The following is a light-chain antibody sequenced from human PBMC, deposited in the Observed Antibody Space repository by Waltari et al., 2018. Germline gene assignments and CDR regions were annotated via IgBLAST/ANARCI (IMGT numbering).Light chain of an antibody. Sequence: DIQMTQSPSSLSAFMGESVTITCRTSQIIKNYLNWYPQKPGKPPKLLIYGTSSLQSGVPSRFSGSGSGTDFALTISSLQAEDVAVYYCHQHHTTPWTFGQGTEVEI. CDR1: QIIKNY. J-gene: IGKJ1*01. V-gene: IGKV1-39*01. CDR2: GTS. CDR3: HQHHTTPWT.